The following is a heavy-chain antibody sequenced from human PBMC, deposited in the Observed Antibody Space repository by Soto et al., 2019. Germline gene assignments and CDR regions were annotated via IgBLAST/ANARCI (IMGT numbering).Heavy chain of an antibody. CDR2: IMPVFATP. CDR3: ARDKDRQQLGGNYYYILDV. CDR1: VGTFSTSA. D-gene: IGHD2-2*01. V-gene: IGHV1-69*12. J-gene: IGHJ6*02. Sequence: QVQLMQSGAEVKKPGSSVKVSCKAYVGTFSTSAISWVRQAPGEGLEWVGGIMPVFATPDYAQKFQGRVTISADESTTTAYLELTSLSTDDTAVYYCARDKDRQQLGGNYYYILDVWGQGTAITVSS.